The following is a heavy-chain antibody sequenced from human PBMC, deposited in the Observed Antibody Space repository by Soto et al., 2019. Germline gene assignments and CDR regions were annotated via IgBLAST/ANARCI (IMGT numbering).Heavy chain of an antibody. D-gene: IGHD3-9*01. J-gene: IGHJ4*02. CDR3: ARHSPYDILTRSPRDYFDY. V-gene: IGHV1-2*02. Sequence: ASVKVSCKASGYTFTGYYMHWVRQAPGQGLEWMGWINPNSGGTNYAQKFQGRVTVTRDTSISTAYMELSRLRSDDTAVYYCARHSPYDILTRSPRDYFDYWGQGTLVTVYS. CDR2: INPNSGGT. CDR1: GYTFTGYY.